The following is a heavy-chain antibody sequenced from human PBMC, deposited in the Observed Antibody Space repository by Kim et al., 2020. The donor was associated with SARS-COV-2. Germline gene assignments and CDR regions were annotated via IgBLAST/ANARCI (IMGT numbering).Heavy chain of an antibody. CDR3: ARILGMSYIDT. D-gene: IGHD7-27*01. V-gene: IGHV4-39*01. CDR2: VLYSGIA. CDR1: GASVNSTSRY. J-gene: IGHJ5*01. Sequence: SETLSLTCSVSGASVNSTSRYWGWIRQPPGKGLEWIGSVLYSGIAFYNLSLRSRVSISVGTSKNEFSLRLTSVSAADRATYYCARILGMSYIDTWGHGILVTVSS.